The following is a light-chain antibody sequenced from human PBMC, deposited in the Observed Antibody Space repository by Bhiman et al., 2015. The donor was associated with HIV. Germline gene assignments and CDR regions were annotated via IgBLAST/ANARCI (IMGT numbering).Light chain of an antibody. Sequence: VLTQPPSVSVAPGKTARITCGGNNIGTKSVHWYQQKPGQAPVLVIYYDSDRPSGIPERFSGSNSGNTATLTISRVEAGDEADYYCQVWDSSSFFGGGTKLTVL. CDR1: NIGTKS. CDR2: YDS. J-gene: IGLJ2*01. CDR3: QVWDSSSF. V-gene: IGLV3-21*04.